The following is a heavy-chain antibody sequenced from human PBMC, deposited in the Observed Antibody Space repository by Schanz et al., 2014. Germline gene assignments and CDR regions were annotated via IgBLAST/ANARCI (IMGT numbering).Heavy chain of an antibody. V-gene: IGHV3-23*01. CDR2: LSGSGAGT. J-gene: IGHJ4*02. Sequence: EVQLLESGGGLVQPGGSLRLSCTVSGFTVNNYAMNWVRQAPGRGLEWVSTLSGSGAGTFYADSVKGRFTISRDNSENTLYLQMNSLRAEDTAVYYCARGTDTAMEHRPFDYWGQGTLVTVSS. CDR3: ARGTDTAMEHRPFDY. D-gene: IGHD5-18*01. CDR1: GFTVNNYA.